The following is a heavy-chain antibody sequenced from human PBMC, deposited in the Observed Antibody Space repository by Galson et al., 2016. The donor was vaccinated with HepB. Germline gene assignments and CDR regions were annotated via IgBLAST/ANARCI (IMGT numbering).Heavy chain of an antibody. CDR1: GHTLSELS. V-gene: IGHV1-24*01. CDR3: AADDPVGATALDF. Sequence: SVKVSCKVAGHTLSELSMHWVRQAPGKGLEWMGGFIPENVETIYAQNLQGRITMTEDTSTNTAYMELNSLRSEDTAVYYCAADDPVGATALDFWGQGTLVTVSS. D-gene: IGHD5-24*01. J-gene: IGHJ4*02. CDR2: FIPENVET.